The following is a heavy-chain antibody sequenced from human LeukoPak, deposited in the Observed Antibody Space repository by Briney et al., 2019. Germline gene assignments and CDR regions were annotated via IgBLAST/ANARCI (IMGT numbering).Heavy chain of an antibody. D-gene: IGHD2-21*02. CDR2: IYYSGST. V-gene: IGHV4-59*01. CDR1: GGSISSYY. Sequence: SETLSLTCTVSGGSISSYYWSWIRQPPGKGVEWIGYIYYSGSTNYNPSLKSRVTISVDTSKNQFSLKLSFVTAADTAVYYCARAYCGGDCYAHDYWGQGTLVTVSS. J-gene: IGHJ4*02. CDR3: ARAYCGGDCYAHDY.